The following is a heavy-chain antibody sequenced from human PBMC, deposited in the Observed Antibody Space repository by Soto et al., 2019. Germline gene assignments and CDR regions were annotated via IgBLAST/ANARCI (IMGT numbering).Heavy chain of an antibody. CDR1: GDPITSYF. CDR2: LFPGGTT. D-gene: IGHD3-10*01. J-gene: IGHJ6*02. Sequence: SETLSLTCTVSGDPITSYFWSWIRQPAGKGLEWIGHLFPGGTTSLNTSLESRVSMSIDTSKNQFSLKLSSVTAADTAVYYCARAGGVVRGVRKYATDVGGQGTTVTVS. V-gene: IGHV4-4*07. CDR3: ARAGGVVRGVRKYATDV.